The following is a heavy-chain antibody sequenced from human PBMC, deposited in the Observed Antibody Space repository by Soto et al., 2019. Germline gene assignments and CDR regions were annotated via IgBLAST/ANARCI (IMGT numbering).Heavy chain of an antibody. Sequence: SETLSLTCAVYGGSFSGYYRSWIRQPPGKGLEWIGEINHSGSTNYNPSLKSRVTISVDTSKNQFSLKLGSVTAADTAVYYCAREGGYYDFWSGYYIEWPRNRYFDYWGQGTLVTVSS. J-gene: IGHJ4*02. CDR1: GGSFSGYY. V-gene: IGHV4-34*01. D-gene: IGHD3-3*01. CDR2: INHSGST. CDR3: AREGGYYDFWSGYYIEWPRNRYFDY.